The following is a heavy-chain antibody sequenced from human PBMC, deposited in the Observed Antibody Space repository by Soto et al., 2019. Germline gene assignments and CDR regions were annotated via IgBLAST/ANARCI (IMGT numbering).Heavy chain of an antibody. V-gene: IGHV1-46*01. CDR2: INPSGGST. Sequence: SWYTVPGSHFFLGGQAPRQGLEWMGIINPSGGSTSYAQKFQGRVTMTRDTSTSTVYMELSSLRSEDTAVYYCARDPGSRVAATHYFDYWGQGTLVTVSS. CDR1: WYTVPGSH. J-gene: IGHJ4*02. CDR3: ARDPGSRVAATHYFDY. D-gene: IGHD2-15*01.